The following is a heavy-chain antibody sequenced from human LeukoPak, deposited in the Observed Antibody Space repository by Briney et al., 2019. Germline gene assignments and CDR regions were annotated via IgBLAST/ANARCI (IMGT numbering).Heavy chain of an antibody. V-gene: IGHV3-53*01. J-gene: IGHJ4*02. D-gene: IGHD3-10*01. Sequence: PGGSLRLSCAASGFTVSSNYMSWVCQAPGKGLEWVSVIYSGGSTYYADSVKGRFTISRDNSKNTLYLQMNSLRAEDTAVYYCARDQPYYYGSGSLDYWGQGTLVTVSS. CDR1: GFTVSSNY. CDR3: ARDQPYYYGSGSLDY. CDR2: IYSGGST.